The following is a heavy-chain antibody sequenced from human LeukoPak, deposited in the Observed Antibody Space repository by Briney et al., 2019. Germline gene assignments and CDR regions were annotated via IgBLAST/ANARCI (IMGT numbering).Heavy chain of an antibody. CDR2: ISSSGSTI. CDR1: GFTFSSYE. Sequence: GGSLRLSCAASGFTFSSYEMNWVRQAPGKGLEWVSYISSSGSTIYYADSVKGRFTISRDNPKNTLHLQMNSLRAEDTAVYYCAKGGPYSSSPVDYWGQGTLVTVSS. CDR3: AKGGPYSSSPVDY. D-gene: IGHD6-6*01. J-gene: IGHJ4*02. V-gene: IGHV3-48*03.